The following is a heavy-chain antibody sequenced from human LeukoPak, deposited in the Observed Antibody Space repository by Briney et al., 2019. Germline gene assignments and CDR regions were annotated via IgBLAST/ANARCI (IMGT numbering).Heavy chain of an antibody. V-gene: IGHV3-21*01. D-gene: IGHD6-6*01. Sequence: GGSLRLSCAASGFTFSSYSMNWVRQAPGKGLEWVSSISSSSSYIYYADSVKGRFTISRDNAKNSLYLQMNSLRAEDTAVYYCARGSSSSSNWFDPWGQGTTVTVSS. CDR2: ISSSSSYI. J-gene: IGHJ5*01. CDR1: GFTFSSYS. CDR3: ARGSSSSSNWFDP.